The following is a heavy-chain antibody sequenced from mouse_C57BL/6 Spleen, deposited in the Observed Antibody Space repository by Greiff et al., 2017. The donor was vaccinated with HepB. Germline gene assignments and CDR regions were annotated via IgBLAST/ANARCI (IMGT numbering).Heavy chain of an antibody. CDR1: GYTFTSYW. CDR3: ARWGLLLRSPGY. D-gene: IGHD1-1*01. J-gene: IGHJ2*01. V-gene: IGHV1-55*01. CDR2: IYPGSGST. Sequence: QVQLQQPGAELVKPGASVKMSCKASGYTFTSYWITWVKQRPGQGLEWIGDIYPGSGSTNYNEKFKSKATLTVDTSSSTAYMQLSSLTSEDSAVYYCARWGLLLRSPGYWGQGTTLTVAS.